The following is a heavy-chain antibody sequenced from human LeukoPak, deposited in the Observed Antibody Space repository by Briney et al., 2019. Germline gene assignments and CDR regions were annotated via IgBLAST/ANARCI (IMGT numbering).Heavy chain of an antibody. J-gene: IGHJ4*02. CDR2: IYYTGST. D-gene: IGHD3-10*01. Sequence: SDTLSLTCTVSGGSISSYYWSWIRQPPGKGLEWLGYIYYTGSTNYNPSLKSRVTISIDTSKNQFSLKLSSVTAADTAIYYCARGSRYYGSGSYYRFDYWGQGALVTVSS. V-gene: IGHV4-59*07. CDR1: GGSISSYY. CDR3: ARGSRYYGSGSYYRFDY.